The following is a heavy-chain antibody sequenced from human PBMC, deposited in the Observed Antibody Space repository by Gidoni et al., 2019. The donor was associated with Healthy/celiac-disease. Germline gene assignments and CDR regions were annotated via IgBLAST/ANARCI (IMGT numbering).Heavy chain of an antibody. J-gene: IGHJ3*02. CDR1: GFTFRSYA. CDR2: ISGSGGST. Sequence: EVQLLESGGGLVQPGGSLRLSCSASGFTFRSYAMRWVRQAPGKGLEWVSAISGSGGSTYYADSVKGRFTISRDNSKNTLYLQMNSLRAEDTAVYYCAKDNVGATGGDAFDIWGQGTMVTVSS. CDR3: AKDNVGATGGDAFDI. V-gene: IGHV3-23*01. D-gene: IGHD1-26*01.